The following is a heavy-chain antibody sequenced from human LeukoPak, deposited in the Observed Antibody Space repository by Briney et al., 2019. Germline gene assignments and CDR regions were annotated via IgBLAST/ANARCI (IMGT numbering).Heavy chain of an antibody. Sequence: SETLSLTCTVAGGSISSYYWGWIRQPPGKGLEWIGSIYYSGSTYYNPSLKSRVTISVDTSKNQFSLKLSSVTAADTAVYYCARHPYSSSLDYWGQGTLVTVSS. D-gene: IGHD6-13*01. V-gene: IGHV4-39*01. CDR1: GGSISSYY. CDR3: ARHPYSSSLDY. J-gene: IGHJ4*02. CDR2: IYYSGST.